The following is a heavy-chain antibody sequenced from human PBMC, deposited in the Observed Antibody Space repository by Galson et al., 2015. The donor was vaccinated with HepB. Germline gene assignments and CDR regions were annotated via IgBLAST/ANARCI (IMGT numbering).Heavy chain of an antibody. CDR1: GYTFTSYA. CDR3: ARAGDPIGGYDLLYYYYGMDV. CDR2: INAGNGNT. Sequence: SVKASCKASGYTFTSYAMHWVRQAPGQRLEWMGWINAGNGNTKYSQKFQGRVTITRDTSASTAYMELSSLRSEDTAVYYCARAGDPIGGYDLLYYYYGMDVWGQGTTVTVSS. V-gene: IGHV1-3*01. J-gene: IGHJ6*02. D-gene: IGHD5-12*01.